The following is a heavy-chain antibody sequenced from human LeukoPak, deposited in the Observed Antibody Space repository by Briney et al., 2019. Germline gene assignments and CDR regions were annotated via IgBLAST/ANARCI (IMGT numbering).Heavy chain of an antibody. CDR1: GFTFSSYS. CDR3: VREGYYDSSGYLGVFDY. D-gene: IGHD3-22*01. CDR2: IKRDGSET. V-gene: IGHV3-7*01. Sequence: GGSLRLSCAASGFTFSSYSMSWVRQAPGKGLEWVAIIKRDGSETYYVDSVKGRFTISRDNAKNSVYLQMRSLRAEDTAVYYCVREGYYDSSGYLGVFDYWGQGTLVTVSS. J-gene: IGHJ4*02.